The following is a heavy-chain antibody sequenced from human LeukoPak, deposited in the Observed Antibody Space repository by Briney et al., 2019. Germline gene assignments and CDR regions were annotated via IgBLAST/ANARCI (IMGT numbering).Heavy chain of an antibody. CDR1: DGSISGDY. Sequence: SSETLSLTCTVSDGSISGDYWSWIRQPPGKGLEWIGYIYYSGSTNYNPSLKSRVTISVDTSKNHFSLKLSSVTAADTAVYYCARDRGAVAGTRGQFDYWGQGTLVTVSS. J-gene: IGHJ4*02. CDR2: IYYSGST. CDR3: ARDRGAVAGTRGQFDY. D-gene: IGHD6-19*01. V-gene: IGHV4-59*01.